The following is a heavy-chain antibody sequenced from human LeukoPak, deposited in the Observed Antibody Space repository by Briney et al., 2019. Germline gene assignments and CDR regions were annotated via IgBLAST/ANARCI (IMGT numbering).Heavy chain of an antibody. CDR1: GDTFTGYY. D-gene: IGHD5-18*01. Sequence: ASVKVSCKASGDTFTGYYMHWVRQAPGQGLEWMGWINPNSGGTNYAQKFQGRVTMTRDTSISTAYMELSRLRSDDTAVYYCARDVDTATFFMDVWGQGTTVTVSS. V-gene: IGHV1-2*02. J-gene: IGHJ6*02. CDR3: ARDVDTATFFMDV. CDR2: INPNSGGT.